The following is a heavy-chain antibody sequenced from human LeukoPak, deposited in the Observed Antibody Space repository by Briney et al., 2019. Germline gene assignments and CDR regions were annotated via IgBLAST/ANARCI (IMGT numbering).Heavy chain of an antibody. CDR1: GGSISSGGYY. Sequence: PSETLSLTCTVSGGSISSGGYYWSWIRQPAGKGLEWIGRIYTSGSTNYNPSLRSRVTISVDTSKNQFSLKLSSVTAADTAVYYCARARSYYDSSGYYPHWYFDLWGRGTLVTVSS. J-gene: IGHJ2*01. D-gene: IGHD3-22*01. CDR2: IYTSGST. CDR3: ARARSYYDSSGYYPHWYFDL. V-gene: IGHV4-61*02.